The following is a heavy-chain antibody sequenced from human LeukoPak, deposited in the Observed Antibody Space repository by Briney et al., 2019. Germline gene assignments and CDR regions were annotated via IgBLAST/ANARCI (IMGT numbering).Heavy chain of an antibody. CDR3: AREGQESRDGYNQYYYMDV. Sequence: ASVKVSCKASGYTFTSYGISWVRQAPGQGLEWMGWISAYNGNTNYAQKLQGRVTMTTDTSTSTAYMELRSLRSDDTAVYYCAREGQESRDGYNQYYYMDVWGKGTTVTVSS. V-gene: IGHV1-18*01. J-gene: IGHJ6*03. CDR2: ISAYNGNT. D-gene: IGHD5-24*01. CDR1: GYTFTSYG.